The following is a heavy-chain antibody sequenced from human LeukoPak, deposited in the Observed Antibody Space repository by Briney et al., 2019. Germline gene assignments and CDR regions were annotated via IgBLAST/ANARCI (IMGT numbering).Heavy chain of an antibody. D-gene: IGHD5-18*01. CDR1: GFTFSSYG. J-gene: IGHJ4*02. CDR3: ARGRDTAQFIYFDY. CDR2: ISYDGSNK. Sequence: GGSLRLSCAASGFTFSSYGMHWVRQAPGKGLEWVAVISYDGSNKYYADSVKGRFTISRDNSKNTLYLQMNSLRAEDTAVYYCARGRDTAQFIYFDYWGQGTLVTVSS. V-gene: IGHV3-30*03.